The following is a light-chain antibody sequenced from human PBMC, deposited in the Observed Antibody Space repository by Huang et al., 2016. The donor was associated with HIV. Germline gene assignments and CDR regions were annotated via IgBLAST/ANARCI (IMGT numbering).Light chain of an antibody. CDR1: QSVLYSSNNKNY. V-gene: IGKV4-1*01. J-gene: IGKJ3*01. Sequence: DIVMTQSPDSLAVSLGVRATINCKSSQSVLYSSNNKNYLAWYQQKPGQPPKLLIYWASTRESGVPDRFSGSGSGTYFTLTISSLQAEDVAVYYCQQYYSTPPTFGPGTKVDIK. CDR3: QQYYSTPPT. CDR2: WAS.